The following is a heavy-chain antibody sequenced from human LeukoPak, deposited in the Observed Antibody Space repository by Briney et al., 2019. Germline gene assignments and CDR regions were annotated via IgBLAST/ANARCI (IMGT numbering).Heavy chain of an antibody. J-gene: IGHJ4*02. CDR3: AKSRFYYDSSGPFDY. CDR1: GFTFDGYA. CDR2: ISWNSGSI. D-gene: IGHD3-22*01. Sequence: PGRSLRLSCAASGFTFDGYAMHWVRQAPGKGLEWVSGISWNSGSIGYADSVKGRFTISRDHAKNSLYLQMNSLRAEDMALYYCAKSRFYYDSSGPFDYWGQGTLVTVSS. V-gene: IGHV3-9*03.